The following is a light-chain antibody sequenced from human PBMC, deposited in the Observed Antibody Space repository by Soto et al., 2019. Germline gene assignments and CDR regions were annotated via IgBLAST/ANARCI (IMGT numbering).Light chain of an antibody. V-gene: IGKV3-20*01. CDR1: QSVSSSY. Sequence: EIVLTQSPGTTSFSPGERATLSCRASQSVSSSYLAWYQQKPCQAPRLLIYGASSRATGIPDRFSGSGSGTDFTLTISRLEPEDFAVYYCQEYGSSPPVTFSQGTRLE. J-gene: IGKJ5*01. CDR3: QEYGSSPPVT. CDR2: GAS.